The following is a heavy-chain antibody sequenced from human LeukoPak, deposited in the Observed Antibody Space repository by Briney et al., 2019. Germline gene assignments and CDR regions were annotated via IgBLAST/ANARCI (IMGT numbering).Heavy chain of an antibody. D-gene: IGHD3-9*01. V-gene: IGHV3-11*04. CDR3: ARHAVLRYFDWSLNWFDP. J-gene: IGHJ5*02. CDR2: ISSSGSTI. CDR1: GFTFSDYY. Sequence: GGSLRLSCAASGFTFSDYYMSWIRQAPGKGLEWVSYISSSGSTIYYADSVKGRFTISRDNAKNSLYLQMNSLRAEDTAVYYCARHAVLRYFDWSLNWFDPWGQGTLVTVSS.